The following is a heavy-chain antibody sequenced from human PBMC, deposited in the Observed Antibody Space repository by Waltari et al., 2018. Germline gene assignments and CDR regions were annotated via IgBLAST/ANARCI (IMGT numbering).Heavy chain of an antibody. V-gene: IGHV3-7*03. CDR1: GFTFSSYW. Sequence: EVQLVESGGGLVQPGGSLRLSCAASGFTFSSYWMRWVRQAPGKGLEWVANIKQDGSEKYYVDSVKGRFTISRDNAKNSLYLQMNSLRAEDTAVYYCARDHDFWSGYYYYWGQGTLVTVSS. CDR3: ARDHDFWSGYYYY. CDR2: IKQDGSEK. J-gene: IGHJ4*02. D-gene: IGHD3-3*01.